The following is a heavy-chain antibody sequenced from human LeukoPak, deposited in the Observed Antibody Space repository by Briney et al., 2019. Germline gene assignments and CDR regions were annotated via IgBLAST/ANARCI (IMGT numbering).Heavy chain of an antibody. Sequence: GGALRLSCAASGVTLSSYWMSWVRQAPGKGLEWVANIKQDGSEKYYVDSVKGRFTISRDNAKNSLYLHMNSLRAEDTAVYYCARANAAGLDVWGQGTTVTVSS. V-gene: IGHV3-7*01. CDR3: ARANAAGLDV. D-gene: IGHD6-13*01. J-gene: IGHJ6*02. CDR1: GVTLSSYW. CDR2: IKQDGSEK.